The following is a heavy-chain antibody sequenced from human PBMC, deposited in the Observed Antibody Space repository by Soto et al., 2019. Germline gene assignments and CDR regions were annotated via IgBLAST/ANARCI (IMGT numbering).Heavy chain of an antibody. CDR3: GRLAEAATGHTDFDC. CDR2: IHSSGGT. D-gene: IGHD2-15*01. CDR1: GASIKSRNYF. J-gene: IGHJ4*02. Sequence: KSSETLSLTCTVSGASIKSRNYFWGWIRQPPGKGLEFVGSIHSSGGTYYNPSLKSRVTVSVDLSNSHFSLSLKSLTATDTAVYYCGRLAEAATGHTDFDCWGQGTLVTVSS. V-gene: IGHV4-39*02.